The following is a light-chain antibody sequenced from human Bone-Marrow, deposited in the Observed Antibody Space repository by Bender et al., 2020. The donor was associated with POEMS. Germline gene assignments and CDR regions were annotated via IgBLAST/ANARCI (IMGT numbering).Light chain of an antibody. V-gene: IGLV2-11*01. CDR3: CSYAGSYTLM. J-gene: IGLJ3*02. Sequence: QSALTQPASVSGSPGQSVTISCTGTSSDVGGYIYVSWYQHHPGKAPKVIMYDVSKRPSGVPGRFSGSKSGNTASLTISGLQPDDEAYYYCCSYAGSYTLMFGGGTKLTVL. CDR2: DVS. CDR1: SSDVGGYIY.